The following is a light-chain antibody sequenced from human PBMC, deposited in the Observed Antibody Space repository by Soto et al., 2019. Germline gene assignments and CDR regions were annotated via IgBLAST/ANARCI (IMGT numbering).Light chain of an antibody. CDR3: QQRSNWQFT. CDR1: QSVSSY. CDR2: DAS. J-gene: IGKJ3*01. V-gene: IGKV3-11*01. Sequence: EIVLTQSPATLSLSPGERATLSCRASQSVSSYLAGYQQKPGQAPRLLIYDASNRATGIPARFSGSGSGTEFTLTISSLEPEDFAVYYCQQRSNWQFTFGPGTKVDIK.